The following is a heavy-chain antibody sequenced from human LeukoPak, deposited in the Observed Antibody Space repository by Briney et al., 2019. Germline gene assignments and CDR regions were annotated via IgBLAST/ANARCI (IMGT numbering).Heavy chain of an antibody. J-gene: IGHJ4*02. CDR2: ISVRGDRT. CDR1: GFAFSDYV. CDR3: AKDRDYGGNSRGIDYFDY. Sequence: GGSLRLSCAASGFAFSDYVMDWVRQAPGKGLEWVPSISVRGDRTYYPDSVKGRFTISRDNSKRMLYLQMNTLRADDTAIYYCAKDRDYGGNSRGIDYFDYWGQGTLVTVSS. D-gene: IGHD4-23*01. V-gene: IGHV3-23*01.